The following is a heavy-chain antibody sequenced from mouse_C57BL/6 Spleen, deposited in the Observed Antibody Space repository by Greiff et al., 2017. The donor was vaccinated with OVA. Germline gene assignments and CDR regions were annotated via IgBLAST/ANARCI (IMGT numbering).Heavy chain of an antibody. Sequence: QVQLQQPGAELVKPGASVKLSCKASGYTFTSYWMHWVKQRPGQGLEWIGMIHPNSGSTNYNEKFKSKATLTVDKSSSTAYMQLSSLTSEDSAVYYCAREGYYVKMDYWGQGTSVTVSS. J-gene: IGHJ4*01. CDR3: AREGYYVKMDY. V-gene: IGHV1-64*01. D-gene: IGHD2-3*01. CDR1: GYTFTSYW. CDR2: IHPNSGST.